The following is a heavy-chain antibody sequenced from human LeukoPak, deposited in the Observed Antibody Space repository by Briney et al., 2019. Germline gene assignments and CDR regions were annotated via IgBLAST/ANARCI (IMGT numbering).Heavy chain of an antibody. J-gene: IGHJ1*01. CDR3: AKKVVVGATSPYSGFQD. V-gene: IGHV3-23*01. Sequence: GGSLRLSCVASGSTFSSYAMSWVRQAPGKGLEWVSAISGSGVTTHYAGSVKGRFSISRDNSKNTLYLQMNSLRAEDTALYYCAKKVVVGATSPYSGFQDWGQGTLVTVSS. D-gene: IGHD1-26*01. CDR2: ISGSGVTT. CDR1: GSTFSSYA.